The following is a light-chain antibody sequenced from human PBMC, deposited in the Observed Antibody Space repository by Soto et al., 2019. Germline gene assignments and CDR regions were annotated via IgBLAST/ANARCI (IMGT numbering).Light chain of an antibody. V-gene: IGKV3-11*01. Sequence: EIVVTQSPATLSLSPGERATLSCRTSQSVSSSLAWYQQKPGQAPRIIIYGASSRATGIPDRISGGGSGTDFTLTISRLEPDDFAVYYCQHYVTSSITFGQGTRLEIK. J-gene: IGKJ5*01. CDR3: QHYVTSSIT. CDR2: GAS. CDR1: QSVSSS.